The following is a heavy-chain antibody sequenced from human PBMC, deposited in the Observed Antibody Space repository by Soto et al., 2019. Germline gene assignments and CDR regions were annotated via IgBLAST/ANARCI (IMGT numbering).Heavy chain of an antibody. V-gene: IGHV2-5*02. D-gene: IGHD3-10*01. CDR3: AHSVATYCSGSGNYYLDY. CDR1: GFSLTTSAVG. J-gene: IGHJ4*02. CDR2: IYCDDDK. Sequence: QITLKESGPTLVKPTQTLTLTCTFSGFSLTTSAVGVGWIRQPPGKALEWLALIYCDDDKRYSPSLRSRLTITKDTSKNQVVLTMTNMDPVDTATYYCAHSVATYCSGSGNYYLDYWGQGTLVTVSS.